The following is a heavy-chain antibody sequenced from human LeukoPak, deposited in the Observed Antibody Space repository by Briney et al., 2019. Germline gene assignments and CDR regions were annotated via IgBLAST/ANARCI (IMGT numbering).Heavy chain of an antibody. V-gene: IGHV3-30*02. CDR2: IWYDGSNK. CDR1: GFTFSNFG. D-gene: IGHD1-26*01. Sequence: GGSLRLSCAASGFTFSNFGMHWVRQAPGKGLEYVAGIWYDGSNKDYADSVKGRFTISRDNSKNTLYLQMNSLRAEDTAVYYCAKTVGATPKWFDPWGQGTLVTVSS. CDR3: AKTVGATPKWFDP. J-gene: IGHJ5*02.